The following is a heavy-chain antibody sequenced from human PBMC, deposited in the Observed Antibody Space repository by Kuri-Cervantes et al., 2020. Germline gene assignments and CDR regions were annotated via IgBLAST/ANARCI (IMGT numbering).Heavy chain of an antibody. V-gene: IGHV3-30*18. D-gene: IGHD6-19*01. Sequence: GGSLRLSCAASGFTFSSYAMHWVRQAPGKGLEWVAVISSDGSNRFYVDSVEGRFTISRDNSNNILYLQMNSLRPDDTALYYCAKRRGSGSAADGFDIWGQGTMVTVSS. J-gene: IGHJ3*02. CDR3: AKRRGSGSAADGFDI. CDR1: GFTFSSYA. CDR2: ISSDGSNR.